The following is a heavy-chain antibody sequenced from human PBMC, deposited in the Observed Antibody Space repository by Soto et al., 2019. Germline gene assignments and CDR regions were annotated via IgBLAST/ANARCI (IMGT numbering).Heavy chain of an antibody. J-gene: IGHJ4*02. CDR1: GFTFSNFA. CDR2: VTGSGGNT. V-gene: IGHV3-23*01. D-gene: IGHD2-15*01. Sequence: EVQLLESGGGLVQPGGSLRLSCAASGFTFSNFAVSWVRQAPGKGLEWISAVTGSGGNTHYADSVKGRFSISRDNSKNTLYLQMNSLRAEDTAIYFCAKGQGYCLDGGCWHFDYWGLGTLVTVSS. CDR3: AKGQGYCLDGGCWHFDY.